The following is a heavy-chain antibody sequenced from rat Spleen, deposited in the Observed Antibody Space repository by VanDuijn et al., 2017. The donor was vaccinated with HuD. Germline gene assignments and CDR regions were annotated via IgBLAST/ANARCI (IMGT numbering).Heavy chain of an antibody. CDR1: GFTFSNYD. J-gene: IGHJ4*01. CDR3: TRGDGGYPSVMDA. V-gene: IGHV5S13*01. Sequence: EVQLVESGGGLVQPGRSLKLSCAASGFTFSNYDMAWVRQAPTKGLEWVASISPSGGSTYYRDSVKGRFTVSRDNAQNTLYLQMNSLRSEDTATYYCTRGDGGYPSVMDAWGQGASVTVSS. CDR2: ISPSGGST. D-gene: IGHD1-11*01.